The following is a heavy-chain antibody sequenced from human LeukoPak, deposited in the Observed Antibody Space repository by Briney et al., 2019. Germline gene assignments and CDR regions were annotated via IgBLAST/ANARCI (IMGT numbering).Heavy chain of an antibody. V-gene: IGHV4-39*02. Sequence: PSETLSLTCTVSGGPISSSSSSWGWIRQPPGKGREWIGRTYYSGSTNYNPSLKSRVTISVDTSKNQVSLRLSSVTAADTAVYYCAREYSGSFDPRSFDYWGQGTLVTVSS. J-gene: IGHJ4*02. CDR2: TYYSGST. CDR1: GGPISSSSSS. CDR3: AREYSGSFDPRSFDY. D-gene: IGHD1-26*01.